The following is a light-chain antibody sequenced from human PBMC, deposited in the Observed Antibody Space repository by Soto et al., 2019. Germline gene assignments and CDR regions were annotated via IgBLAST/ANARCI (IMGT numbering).Light chain of an antibody. CDR2: GAS. J-gene: IGKJ4*01. Sequence: EIVMTQSPATLSVSPGERATLSCRASQSVSSNLAWYQQKPGQAPRLLIYGASIRATGIPARFSGSGSGTEFTLTISSLQSEEFAVYYCQQYNNWTLTFGGGTKVESK. CDR1: QSVSSN. V-gene: IGKV3-15*01. CDR3: QQYNNWTLT.